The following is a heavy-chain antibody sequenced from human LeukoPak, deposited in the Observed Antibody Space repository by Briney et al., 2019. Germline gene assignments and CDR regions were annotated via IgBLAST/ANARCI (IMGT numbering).Heavy chain of an antibody. V-gene: IGHV1-18*01. Sequence: GASVKVSCKASGYTFTSYGISWVRQAPGQGLEWMGWISTYNGNTNYAQKFQGRVTMTTDASTSTAYMELRSLRSDDTAVYYCARAYYYDSSCSSFDSWGQGTLVTVSS. CDR2: ISTYNGNT. D-gene: IGHD3-22*01. J-gene: IGHJ4*02. CDR1: GYTFTSYG. CDR3: ARAYYYDSSCSSFDS.